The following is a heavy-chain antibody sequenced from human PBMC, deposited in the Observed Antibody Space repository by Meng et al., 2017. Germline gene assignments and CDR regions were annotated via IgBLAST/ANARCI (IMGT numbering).Heavy chain of an antibody. J-gene: IGHJ4*02. V-gene: IGHV1-69*06. D-gene: IGHD6-19*01. CDR2: TIPIFGTA. Sequence: QVQLVQSGAEVKEPWSSVKVSCKASGGTFSSYAISWVRQAPGQGLEWMGGTIPIFGTANYAQKFQGRVTITADKSTSTAYMELSSLRSEDTAVYYCHSGWYQAGDDYWGQGTLVTVSS. CDR3: HSGWYQAGDDY. CDR1: GGTFSSYA.